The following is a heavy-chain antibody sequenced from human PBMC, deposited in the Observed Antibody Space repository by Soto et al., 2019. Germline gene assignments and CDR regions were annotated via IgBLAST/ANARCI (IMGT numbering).Heavy chain of an antibody. D-gene: IGHD3-3*01. CDR1: GFTFSSYA. J-gene: IGHJ6*03. V-gene: IGHV3-23*01. CDR3: AKASYYDFWSGYYSGYYMDV. CDR2: ISGSGGST. Sequence: EVQLLESGGGLVQPGGSLRLSCAASGFTFSSYAMSWVRQAPGKGLEWVSAISGSGGSTYYADSVKGRFTISRDNSKNTLYQQMNSLRAEDTAVYYCAKASYYDFWSGYYSGYYMDVWGKGTTVTVSS.